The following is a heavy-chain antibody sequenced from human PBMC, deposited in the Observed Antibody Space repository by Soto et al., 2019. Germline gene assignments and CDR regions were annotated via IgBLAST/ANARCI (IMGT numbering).Heavy chain of an antibody. CDR2: IKTKTQGETT. CDR1: GFTISGAW. D-gene: IGHD1-26*01. Sequence: EVQLVESGGGLVKPGGSLRLSCAASGFTISGAWMNWVRQAPGKGLEWVGRIKTKTQGETTDYAAPVKGRFTISRDDSENTVSLHMNSLKIADTAVYYCTTGSVEGYWGQGTLVTVSS. CDR3: TTGSVEGY. J-gene: IGHJ4*02. V-gene: IGHV3-15*07.